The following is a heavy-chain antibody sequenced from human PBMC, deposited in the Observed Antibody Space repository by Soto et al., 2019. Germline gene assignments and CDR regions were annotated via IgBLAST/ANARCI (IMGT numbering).Heavy chain of an antibody. V-gene: IGHV4-30-4*01. CDR3: ASRRSRGRALLFDP. J-gene: IGHJ5*02. Sequence: QVQLQESGPGLVKPSQTLSLTCTVSGDSISSGDYYWTWIRQSPGKGLEWIGYIYYSGSTYYNPSLKSRVTISVDTSKNHFSLKLISVTAADTAVYYCASRRSRGRALLFDPWGQGTLVTVSS. D-gene: IGHD1-26*01. CDR1: GDSISSGDYY. CDR2: IYYSGST.